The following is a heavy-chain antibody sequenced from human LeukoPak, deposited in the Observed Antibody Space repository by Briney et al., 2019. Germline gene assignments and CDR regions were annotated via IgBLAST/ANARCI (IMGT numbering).Heavy chain of an antibody. CDR3: VPDCSGGSCYPL. Sequence: GMSLRLSCAASGFALSNYGIDWVRQAPGKGLEWVAVMSYDGTFKYYADSVKGRFDISRDNSKNTLSLQMSSLRPEDTAVYYCVPDCSGGSCYPLWGQGTLVTVSS. D-gene: IGHD2-15*01. J-gene: IGHJ4*02. CDR2: MSYDGTFK. V-gene: IGHV3-30*03. CDR1: GFALSNYG.